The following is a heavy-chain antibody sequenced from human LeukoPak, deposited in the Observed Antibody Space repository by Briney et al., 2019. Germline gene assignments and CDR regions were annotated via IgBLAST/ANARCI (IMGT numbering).Heavy chain of an antibody. D-gene: IGHD3-16*02. CDR3: ARNGAWGSYRLHDF. Sequence: GASVKVSCKASGYTFTAYYIHWVRQAPGQGLEWMGWINPNSGGTNYAQKFQGRVTMTRDTSISTAYMELTNLISDDTAVYYCARNGAWGSYRLHDFRGQGTLVTVSS. V-gene: IGHV1-2*02. J-gene: IGHJ4*02. CDR2: INPNSGGT. CDR1: GYTFTAYY.